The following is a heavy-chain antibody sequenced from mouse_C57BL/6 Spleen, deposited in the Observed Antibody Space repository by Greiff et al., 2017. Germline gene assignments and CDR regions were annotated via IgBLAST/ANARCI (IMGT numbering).Heavy chain of an antibody. J-gene: IGHJ2*01. D-gene: IGHD2-13*01. CDR2: ISSGSSTI. CDR3: VSDGDYGDYFDY. CDR1: GFTFSDYG. V-gene: IGHV5-17*01. Sequence: EVKVVESGGGLVKPGGSLNLSCAASGFTFSDYGMHWVRQAPEKGLEWVAYISSGSSTINYADTVKGRFTITRDNAKNTLFLQMTSLRADDTAMYYCVSDGDYGDYFDYWGQGTTLTVSS.